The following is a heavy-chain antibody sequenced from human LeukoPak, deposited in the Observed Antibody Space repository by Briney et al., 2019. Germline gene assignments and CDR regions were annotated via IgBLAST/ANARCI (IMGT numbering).Heavy chain of an antibody. V-gene: IGHV3-30*04. J-gene: IGHJ5*02. Sequence: GGSLRLSCAASGFTFSSYAMHWVRQAPGKGLEWVAVISYDGSNKYYADSVKGRFTISRDNSKNTLYLQMNSLRAEDTAVYYCARDSYYDSSGQTWFDPWGQGTLVTVSS. D-gene: IGHD3-22*01. CDR2: ISYDGSNK. CDR3: ARDSYYDSSGQTWFDP. CDR1: GFTFSSYA.